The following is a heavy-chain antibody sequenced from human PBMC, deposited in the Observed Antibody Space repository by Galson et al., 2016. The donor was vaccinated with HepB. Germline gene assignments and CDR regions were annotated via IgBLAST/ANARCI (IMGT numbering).Heavy chain of an antibody. CDR2: TYYRSKWYN. J-gene: IGHJ5*02. CDR1: GDSVSSNSAA. D-gene: IGHD2/OR15-2a*01. Sequence: CAISGDSVSSNSAAWTRIRQSPLRGLEWLGRTYYRSKWYNDYAVSVKSRISIHPDTSKNQFSLQLNSMTPEDTAVYYCARVRCSTFRCQNWFDPWGQGTLVTVSS. CDR3: ARVRCSTFRCQNWFDP. V-gene: IGHV6-1*01.